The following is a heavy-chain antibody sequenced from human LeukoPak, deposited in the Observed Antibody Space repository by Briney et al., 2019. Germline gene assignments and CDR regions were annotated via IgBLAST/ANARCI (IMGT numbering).Heavy chain of an antibody. CDR2: INSAGSST. J-gene: IGHJ4*02. V-gene: IGHV3-74*01. CDR1: GFTFSGYW. CDR3: ARDLLADGGTN. D-gene: IGHD4-23*01. Sequence: GGSLRLSCAASGFTFSGYWMHWVRQAPGKGLVWVSRINSAGSSTNYADSVKGRFTISRDNAKNTLYLQMNSLGAEDTAVYYCARDLLADGGTNWGQGTLVTVSS.